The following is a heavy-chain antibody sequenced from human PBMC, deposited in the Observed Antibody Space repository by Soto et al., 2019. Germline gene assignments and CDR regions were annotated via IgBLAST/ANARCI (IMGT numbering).Heavy chain of an antibody. Sequence: ASVKVSCKASGYTFTGYYMHWVRQAPGQGLEWMGWINPNSGGTNYAQKFQGWVTMTRDTSISTAYMELSRLRSDDTAGYYCARLDGYYHYMDVWGKGTTVTVSS. CDR1: GYTFTGYY. D-gene: IGHD6-13*01. CDR3: ARLDGYYHYMDV. V-gene: IGHV1-2*04. J-gene: IGHJ6*03. CDR2: INPNSGGT.